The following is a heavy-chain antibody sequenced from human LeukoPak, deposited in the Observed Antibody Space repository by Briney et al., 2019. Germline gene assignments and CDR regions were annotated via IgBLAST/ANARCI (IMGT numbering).Heavy chain of an antibody. D-gene: IGHD3-10*01. CDR3: ARGGSGSYFSWLDP. CDR2: VDPEDGET. CDR1: GYTFTDYY. Sequence: ASVKISCKVSGYTFTDYYMHWVQQAPGKGLEWMGLVDPEDGETTYAEKFQGRVTITADTSTDTAYMELSRLRSDDTAVYYCARGGSGSYFSWLDPWGQGTLVTVSS. V-gene: IGHV1-69-2*01. J-gene: IGHJ5*02.